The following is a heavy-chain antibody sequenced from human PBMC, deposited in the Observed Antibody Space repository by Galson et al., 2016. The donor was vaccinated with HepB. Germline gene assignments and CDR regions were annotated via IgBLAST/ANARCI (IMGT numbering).Heavy chain of an antibody. J-gene: IGHJ4*02. D-gene: IGHD6-19*01. Sequence: SLRLSCAASGFSFSSSALHWVRQAPGKGLEWVAVISYDGRKRFYADSVKGRFTISRDNSRDTLYLEMNSLRPEDTAVYYCASESAGWFFDYWGQGTLVTVSS. V-gene: IGHV3-30*04. CDR2: ISYDGRKR. CDR1: GFSFSSSA. CDR3: ASESAGWFFDY.